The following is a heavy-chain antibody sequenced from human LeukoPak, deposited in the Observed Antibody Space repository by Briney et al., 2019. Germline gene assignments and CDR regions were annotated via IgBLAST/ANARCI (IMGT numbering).Heavy chain of an antibody. D-gene: IGHD2-2*01. CDR2: IIPILGIT. Sequence: ASVKLSCKASGGTFSSYTISWVRQAPGQGLEWMGRIIPILGITNYAQKFQGRVTITADKFTSTAYMELSSLRSEDTAVYYCARGREDCSSTSCYGDWFDPWGQGTLVTVSS. V-gene: IGHV1-69*02. CDR1: GGTFSSYT. CDR3: ARGREDCSSTSCYGDWFDP. J-gene: IGHJ5*02.